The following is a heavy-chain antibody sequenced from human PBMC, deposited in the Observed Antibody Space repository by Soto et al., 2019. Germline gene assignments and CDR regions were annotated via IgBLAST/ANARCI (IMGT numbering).Heavy chain of an antibody. CDR2: INHSGCT. CDR1: GGSFNTYY. Sequence: SETLSLTCAVYGGSFNTYYWRWTWIRQPPGKGLEWIGEINHSGCTNYNPSLKSRVTISVDTSKNQFSLKLSSVTAADTAVYYSARTRENSGLFSDRTYYFDYWGQGTLVTVSS. CDR3: ARTRENSGLFSDRTYYFDY. J-gene: IGHJ4*02. D-gene: IGHD6-19*01. V-gene: IGHV4-34*01.